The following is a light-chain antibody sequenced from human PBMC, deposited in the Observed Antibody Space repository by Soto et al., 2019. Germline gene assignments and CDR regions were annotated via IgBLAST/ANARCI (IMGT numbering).Light chain of an antibody. CDR3: AEWYDRLVGWG. J-gene: IGLJ3*02. CDR1: SSNIGGGT. Sequence: QSVLTKPPSASGTPGQRVTISCSGTSSNIGGGTGHWYQQLPGTAPKLLIYTNYQRPSGVPDRFSGSKSGTSAALAISGLQSEDEADYYCAEWYDRLVGWGFGGGTKVTVL. V-gene: IGLV1-44*01. CDR2: TNY.